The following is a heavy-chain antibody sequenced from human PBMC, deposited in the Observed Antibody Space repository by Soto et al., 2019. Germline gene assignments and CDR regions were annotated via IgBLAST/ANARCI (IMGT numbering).Heavy chain of an antibody. D-gene: IGHD5-18*01. Sequence: QITLKESGPTLVKPTQTLTLTCTFSGFSLSTSGVGVGWIRQPPGKALEWLALIYWDDDKRYSPSLKSRLTITKDTSKNQVVLTMTNIDPVDTATYYCAHRRSGYSYGSPLGYWGQGTLVTVSS. CDR3: AHRRSGYSYGSPLGY. V-gene: IGHV2-5*02. J-gene: IGHJ4*02. CDR2: IYWDDDK. CDR1: GFSLSTSGVG.